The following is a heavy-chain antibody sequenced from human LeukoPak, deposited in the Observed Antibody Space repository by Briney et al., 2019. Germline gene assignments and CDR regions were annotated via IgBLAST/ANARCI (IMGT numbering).Heavy chain of an antibody. J-gene: IGHJ4*02. Sequence: GGSLRLSCAASGFTFSSYGMSWVRQAPGKGLEWLSAISGSGGSTYYADSMKGRSTISRDNSKHTLYLQMNSLRAEDTAVYYCVKEDRSYDILTGYSEYYFNYWGQGTLVTVSS. CDR1: GFTFSSYG. CDR2: ISGSGGST. D-gene: IGHD3-9*01. CDR3: VKEDRSYDILTGYSEYYFNY. V-gene: IGHV3-23*01.